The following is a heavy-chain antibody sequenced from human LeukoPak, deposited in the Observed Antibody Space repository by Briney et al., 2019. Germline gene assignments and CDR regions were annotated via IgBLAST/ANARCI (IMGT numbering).Heavy chain of an antibody. Sequence: PGGSLRLSCAGSGFNFSSHGMHWVRQAPGKGLEWVALISFDGSNEYYADSVKGRFTISRDNSKNTLYLQMNSLRAEDTAVYYCANERFYDSSGVDYWGQGTLVTVSS. D-gene: IGHD3-22*01. V-gene: IGHV3-30*18. CDR1: GFNFSSHG. J-gene: IGHJ4*02. CDR2: ISFDGSNE. CDR3: ANERFYDSSGVDY.